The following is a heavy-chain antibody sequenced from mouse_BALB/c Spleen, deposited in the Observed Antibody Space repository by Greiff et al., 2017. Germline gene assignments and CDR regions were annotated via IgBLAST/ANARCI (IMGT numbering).Heavy chain of an antibody. J-gene: IGHJ2*01. CDR1: GFTFTDYY. Sequence: EVKLVESGGGLVQPGGSLRLSCATSGFTFTDYYMSWVRQPPGKALEWLGFIRNKANGYTTEYSASVKGRFTISRDNSQSILYLQMNTLRAEDSATYYCARITTVAYFDYWGQGTTLTVSS. CDR3: ARITTVAYFDY. V-gene: IGHV7-3*02. CDR2: IRNKANGYTT. D-gene: IGHD1-1*01.